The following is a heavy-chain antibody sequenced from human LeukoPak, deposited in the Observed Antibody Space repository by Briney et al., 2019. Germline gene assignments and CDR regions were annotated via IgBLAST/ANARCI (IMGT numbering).Heavy chain of an antibody. CDR2: INHSGST. D-gene: IGHD2-15*01. Sequence: KPSETLSLTCAVYGGSFSGYYWSWIRQPPGKGLEWIGEINHSGSTNYNPSLKSRLTISVDTSKNQFSLKLSSVTAAVTAVYCCARVLGYCSGGSCYGGWFDPWGQGTLVTVSS. CDR1: GGSFSGYY. J-gene: IGHJ5*02. CDR3: ARVLGYCSGGSCYGGWFDP. V-gene: IGHV4-34*01.